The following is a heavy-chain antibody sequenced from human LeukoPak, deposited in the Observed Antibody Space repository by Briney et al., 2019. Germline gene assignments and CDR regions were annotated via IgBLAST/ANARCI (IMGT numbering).Heavy chain of an antibody. CDR1: GGSISSSSCY. D-gene: IGHD6-13*01. Sequence: SETLSLTCTVSGGSISSSSCYWGWIRQPPGKGLEWIGSIYYSGSTYYNPSLKSRVTISVDTSKNQFSLKLNSVTAADTAVYYCARFLGRHSSSSPVYYWGQGTLVTVSS. CDR3: ARFLGRHSSSSPVYY. V-gene: IGHV4-39*01. J-gene: IGHJ4*02. CDR2: IYYSGST.